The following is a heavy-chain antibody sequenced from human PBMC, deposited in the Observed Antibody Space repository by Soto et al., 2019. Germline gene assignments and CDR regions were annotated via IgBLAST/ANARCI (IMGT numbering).Heavy chain of an antibody. CDR1: GGSISSYY. D-gene: IGHD3-10*01. CDR3: ARTYGSGSYSTFDF. J-gene: IGHJ4*02. CDR2: IYYSGST. Sequence: QVQLQESGPGLVKPSETLSLTCTVSGGSISSYYWSWIRQPPGKGLEWIGYIYYSGSTNYNPSLKSRVTISVDTSKNQFSLKLGSVTAADTAVYYCARTYGSGSYSTFDFWGQGTLVTVSS. V-gene: IGHV4-59*08.